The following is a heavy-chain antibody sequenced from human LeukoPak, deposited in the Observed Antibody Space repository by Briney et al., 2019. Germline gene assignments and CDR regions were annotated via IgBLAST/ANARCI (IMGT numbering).Heavy chain of an antibody. V-gene: IGHV3-66*01. Sequence: GGSLRLSCAASGFTVSSIYMSWVRQAPGKGLEWVSVIYSGGTTYYADSVEGRFTISRDNSKNTLFLQLNSLRVEDTAVYYCASGSIGAAGRFDSWGQGTLVTVSS. J-gene: IGHJ4*02. CDR3: ASGSIGAAGRFDS. CDR1: GFTVSSIY. D-gene: IGHD6-13*01. CDR2: IYSGGTT.